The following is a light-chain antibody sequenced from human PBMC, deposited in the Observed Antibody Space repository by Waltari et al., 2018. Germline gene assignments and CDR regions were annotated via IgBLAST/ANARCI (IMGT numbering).Light chain of an antibody. CDR3: NSYTSSSSL. J-gene: IGLJ2*01. V-gene: IGLV2-14*03. CDR2: DVS. CDR1: SSDVGGYAD. Sequence: QSALIQPASVSGCPGQAITISCTGTSSDVGGYADFSGYQQHPGKAPKLISYDVSNRPSGVSSRFSGSKFGNTASLTISGLQADDEADYYCNSYTSSSSLFGGGTRLTVL.